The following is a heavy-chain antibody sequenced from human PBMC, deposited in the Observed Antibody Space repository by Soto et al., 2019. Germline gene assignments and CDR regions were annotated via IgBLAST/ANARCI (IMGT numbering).Heavy chain of an antibody. CDR1: ADSFSSYG. CDR2: IIPIFGTT. J-gene: IGHJ4*02. D-gene: IGHD3-3*01. Sequence: QVQLVQSGAEVKEPGSAVKVSCKAPADSFSSYGISWVRQAPGQGLEWMGGIIPIFGTTNYAEKFQGRVTITADESTNTAYMELSSLRSEDTALYYCARVFPDGWVEPGVVRGYLDNWRRGTLVTVSS. CDR3: ARVFPDGWVEPGVVRGYLDN. V-gene: IGHV1-69*01.